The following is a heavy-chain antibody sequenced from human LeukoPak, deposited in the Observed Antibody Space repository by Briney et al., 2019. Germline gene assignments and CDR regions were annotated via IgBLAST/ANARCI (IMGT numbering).Heavy chain of an antibody. CDR2: IYYSGST. Sequence: ASETLSLTCTVSGGSISSYYWSWIRQPPGKGLEWIGYIYYSGSTNYNPSLKSRVTISVDTSKNQFSLKLSSVTAADTAVYYCARDYNRPFQLSDAAAGTPFDYYYYMDVWGKGTTVTVSS. CDR1: GGSISSYY. V-gene: IGHV4-59*01. J-gene: IGHJ6*03. CDR3: ARDYNRPFQLSDAAAGTPFDYYYYMDV. D-gene: IGHD6-13*01.